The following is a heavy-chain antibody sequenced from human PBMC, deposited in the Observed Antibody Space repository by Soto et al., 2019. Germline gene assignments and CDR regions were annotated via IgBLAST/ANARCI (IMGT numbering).Heavy chain of an antibody. CDR3: ARWSGQSPNYYYSGMDV. V-gene: IGHV1-69*13. CDR1: GGTFSSYA. J-gene: IGHJ6*02. Sequence: GASVEVSCKASGGTFSSYAISWVRQAPRKGLEWMGGIIPIFGTANYAQKFQGRVTITADESASTAYMELSSLRSEDTAVYYCARWSGQSPNYYYSGMDVWGQGTTVTVSS. D-gene: IGHD2-15*01. CDR2: IIPIFGTA.